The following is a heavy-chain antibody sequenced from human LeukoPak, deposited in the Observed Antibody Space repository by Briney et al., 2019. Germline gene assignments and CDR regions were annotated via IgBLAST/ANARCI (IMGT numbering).Heavy chain of an antibody. J-gene: IGHJ5*02. D-gene: IGHD1-26*01. V-gene: IGHV1-8*01. CDR3: ARERVLVGATGWNNWFDP. CDR1: GYTFTSYD. Sequence: ASVKVSCKASGYTFTSYDINWVRQATGQGLEWMGWMNPNSGNTGYAQKFQGRVTITADESTSTAYMELSSLRSEDTAVYYCARERVLVGATGWNNWFDPWGQGTLVTVSS. CDR2: MNPNSGNT.